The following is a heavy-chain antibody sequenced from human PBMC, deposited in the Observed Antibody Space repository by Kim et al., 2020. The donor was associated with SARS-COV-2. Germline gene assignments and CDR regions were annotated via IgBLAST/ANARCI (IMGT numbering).Heavy chain of an antibody. CDR3: ARGLRFLEWLVIDYYYGMD. Sequence: SETLSLTCAVYGGSFSGYYWSWIRQPPGKGLEWIGEINHSGSTNYNQSLKSRVTISVDTSKNQFSLKLSSVTAADTAVYYCARGLRFLEWLVIDYYYGMD. J-gene: IGHJ6*01. V-gene: IGHV4-34*01. CDR1: GGSFSGYY. CDR2: INHSGST. D-gene: IGHD3-3*01.